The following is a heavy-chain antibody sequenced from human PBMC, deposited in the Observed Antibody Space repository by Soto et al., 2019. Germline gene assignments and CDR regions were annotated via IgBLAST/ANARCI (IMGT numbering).Heavy chain of an antibody. CDR1: GLTFISYA. V-gene: IGHV3-23*01. J-gene: IGHJ4*02. CDR3: AKDDWINPPNC. D-gene: IGHD7-27*01. CDR2: IRGSGRST. Sequence: WGWLRLSCSPSGLTFISYAISFFRHANGKGLEWVSAIRGSGRSTYYADSVKCRFAISRDNSKNSLYLQMNSLRAEDTAVYYCAKDDWINPPNCWGRGTLVTVSS.